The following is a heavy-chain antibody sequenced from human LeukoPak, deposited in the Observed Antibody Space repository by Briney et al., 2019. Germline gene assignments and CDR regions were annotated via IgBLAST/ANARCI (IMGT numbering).Heavy chain of an antibody. D-gene: IGHD6-6*01. J-gene: IGHJ4*02. CDR1: GGSFSGYY. Sequence: PETLSLTCAVYGGSFSGYYWSWIRQPPGKGLEWIGEINHSGSTNYNPSLKSRVTISVDTSKNQFSLKLSSVTAADTAVYYCARGRSSIAARLTQRMIVGTSFDYWGQGTLVTVSS. CDR2: INHSGST. V-gene: IGHV4-34*01. CDR3: ARGRSSIAARLTQRMIVGTSFDY.